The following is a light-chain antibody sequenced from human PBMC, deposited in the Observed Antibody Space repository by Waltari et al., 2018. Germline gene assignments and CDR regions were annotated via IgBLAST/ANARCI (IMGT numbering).Light chain of an antibody. V-gene: IGLV1-44*01. CDR2: RNN. J-gene: IGLJ2*01. Sequence: QSVLSQPPSASGTPGQRVSISFSGSSSNVGTSTVNWYQQLPGTAPKLLIYRNNQRPSDVPGRFSGSKSGTSASLAISGLQSEDEAEYFCSAWDDSLNGVLFGGGTKLTVL. CDR1: SSNVGTST. CDR3: SAWDDSLNGVL.